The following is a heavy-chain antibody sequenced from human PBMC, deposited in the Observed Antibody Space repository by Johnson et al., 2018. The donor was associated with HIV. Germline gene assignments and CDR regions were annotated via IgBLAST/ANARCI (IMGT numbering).Heavy chain of an antibody. CDR3: AKDCSIFGVGWGSDAFDI. V-gene: IGHV3-30-3*01. Sequence: QMLLVESGGGVVQPGRSLRLSCAASGFTFSSYAMHWVRQAPGKGLEWVAVISYDGNNKYYADSVKGRFTISRDNSKNTLYLQMNSLRAEDTAVYYCAKDCSIFGVGWGSDAFDIWGQGTMVTVSS. CDR1: GFTFSSYA. D-gene: IGHD3-3*01. CDR2: ISYDGNNK. J-gene: IGHJ3*02.